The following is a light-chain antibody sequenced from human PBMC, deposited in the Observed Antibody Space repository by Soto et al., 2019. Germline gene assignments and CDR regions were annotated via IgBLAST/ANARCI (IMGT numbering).Light chain of an antibody. J-gene: IGKJ1*01. CDR2: DAS. CDR1: QSVSSY. CDR3: QQRSNWQGT. Sequence: EIVLTQSPATLSLSPGERATLSCRASQSVSSYLAWYQQKPGQAPRLLIYDASNRATGIPARFSGSGSGTDFTLTINSLEPEDFAVYYCQQRSNWQGTFGQGTKVEIK. V-gene: IGKV3-11*01.